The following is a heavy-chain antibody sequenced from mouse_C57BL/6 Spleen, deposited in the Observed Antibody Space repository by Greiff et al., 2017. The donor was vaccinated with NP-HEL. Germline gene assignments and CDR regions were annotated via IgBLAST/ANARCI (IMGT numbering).Heavy chain of an antibody. CDR3: AISLHYYDDDDGYAMDY. Sequence: QVQLQQSGPELVKPGASVKLSCKASGYTFTSYDINWVKQRPGQGLEWIGWIYPRDGSTKYNEKFKGKATLTVDTSASTAYMELHSLTSEDSAVYFCAISLHYYDDDDGYAMDYWGQGTSVTVSS. CDR2: IYPRDGST. V-gene: IGHV1-85*01. CDR1: GYTFTSYD. J-gene: IGHJ4*01. D-gene: IGHD2-4*01.